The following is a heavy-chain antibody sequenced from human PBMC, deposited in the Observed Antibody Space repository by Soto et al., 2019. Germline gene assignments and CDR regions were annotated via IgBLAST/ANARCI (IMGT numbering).Heavy chain of an antibody. CDR2: MYYSGNT. V-gene: IGHV4-59*01. Sequence: SETLSLTCTVSGSPITNYYWSWIRQPPGKRLEYIGYMYYSGNTYYNPSLKSRVTISGDASKNQFSMKLRSVTAADTAVYYCVGGLSEWGQIEFWGQGTLVTVSS. CDR3: VGGLSEWGQIEF. J-gene: IGHJ4*02. D-gene: IGHD3-3*01. CDR1: GSPITNYY.